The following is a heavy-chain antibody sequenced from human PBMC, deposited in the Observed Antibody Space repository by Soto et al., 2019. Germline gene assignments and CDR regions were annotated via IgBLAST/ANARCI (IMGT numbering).Heavy chain of an antibody. V-gene: IGHV5-51*01. D-gene: IGHD2-8*01. Sequence: GESLKISCKGSGYSFTSYWIDWVPQMPGKGLEWMAIIYPGDSDTRYSPSLQGQVTISGDKSISTAYLQWSSLKASDTAMYYCARHVGRCFEDAFDIWGQGTMVTVSS. CDR1: GYSFTSYW. J-gene: IGHJ3*02. CDR2: IYPGDSDT. CDR3: ARHVGRCFEDAFDI.